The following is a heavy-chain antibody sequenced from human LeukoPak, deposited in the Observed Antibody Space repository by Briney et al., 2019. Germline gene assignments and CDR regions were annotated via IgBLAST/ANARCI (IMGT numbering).Heavy chain of an antibody. V-gene: IGHV3-21*04. Sequence: GGSLRLSCAASGFTFSSYSMNWVRQAPGKGLEWVSSISSSSSYIYYADSVKGRFTISRDNAKNSLYLQMNSLRAEDTALYYCAKDIGRYFDWLFSFSWGQGTLVTVSS. D-gene: IGHD3-9*01. CDR3: AKDIGRYFDWLFSFS. CDR2: ISSSSSYI. CDR1: GFTFSSYS. J-gene: IGHJ5*02.